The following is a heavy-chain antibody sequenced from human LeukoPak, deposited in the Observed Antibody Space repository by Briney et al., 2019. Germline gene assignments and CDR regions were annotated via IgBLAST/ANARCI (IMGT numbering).Heavy chain of an antibody. Sequence: PSETLSLTCTVSDYSISSAVYWGWIRQPPGKGLEWIGSIFHSGSTSYNPSLKSRVTISADTSKNQFSLKLNSVTAADTAVYYCAKSNGYGLVDIWGQGTMVTVSS. CDR1: DYSISSAVY. V-gene: IGHV4-38-2*02. CDR2: IFHSGST. J-gene: IGHJ3*02. CDR3: AKSNGYGLVDI. D-gene: IGHD3-10*01.